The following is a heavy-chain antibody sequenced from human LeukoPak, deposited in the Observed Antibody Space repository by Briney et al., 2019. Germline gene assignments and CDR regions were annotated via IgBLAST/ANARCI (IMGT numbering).Heavy chain of an antibody. CDR1: GFTFSSYA. CDR2: ISGIGGST. J-gene: IGHJ4*02. Sequence: GGSLRLSCAASGFTFSSYAMSWVRQAPGKGLEWVSAISGIGGSTYYADSVKGRFTISRDNSKNTLYLQMNSLRAEDTAVYYCARTYCSGGSCYPYYFDYWGQGTLVTVSS. CDR3: ARTYCSGGSCYPYYFDY. D-gene: IGHD2-15*01. V-gene: IGHV3-23*01.